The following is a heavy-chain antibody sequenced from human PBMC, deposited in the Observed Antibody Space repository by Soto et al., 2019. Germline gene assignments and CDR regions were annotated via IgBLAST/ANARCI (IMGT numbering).Heavy chain of an antibody. CDR1: GGTFSSYA. V-gene: IGHV1-69*01. CDR3: ASDGNFYDSSGYYFVWYGFDI. Sequence: QVQLVQSGAEVKKPGSSVKVSCKASGGTFSSYAISWVRQAPGQGLEWMGGIIPIFGTANYAQKFQGRVTITADEYTGTAYMELRSLRSEDTAVYYCASDGNFYDSSGYYFVWYGFDIWGQGTMVTVSS. CDR2: IIPIFGTA. J-gene: IGHJ3*02. D-gene: IGHD3-22*01.